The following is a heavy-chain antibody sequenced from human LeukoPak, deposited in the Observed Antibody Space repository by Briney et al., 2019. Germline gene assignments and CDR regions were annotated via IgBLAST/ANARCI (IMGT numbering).Heavy chain of an antibody. J-gene: IGHJ4*02. Sequence: PSETLSLTCTVSGYSISSGYYWGWIRQPPGKGLEWIGEINHSGSTNYNPSLKSRVTISVDTSNNQFSLNLNSVTAADTAVYYCARLLGSAWYFDPWGQGTLVTVSS. V-gene: IGHV4-38-2*02. CDR3: ARLLGSAWYFDP. D-gene: IGHD6-19*01. CDR2: INHSGST. CDR1: GYSISSGYY.